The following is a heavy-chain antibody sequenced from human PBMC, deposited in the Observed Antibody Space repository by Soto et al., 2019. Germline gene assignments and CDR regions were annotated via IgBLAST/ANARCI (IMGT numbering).Heavy chain of an antibody. D-gene: IGHD1-7*01. V-gene: IGHV1-3*01. CDR1: GYTSTSYA. CDR2: INAGNGNT. CDR3: ARDLRWSGNWNYFGGY. Sequence: ASVKVSCKASGYTSTSYAMHWVRQAPGQRLEWMGWINAGNGNTKYSQKFQGRVTITRDTSASTAYMELSSLRSEDTAVYYCARDLRWSGNWNYFGGYWGQGTLVTVPS. J-gene: IGHJ4*02.